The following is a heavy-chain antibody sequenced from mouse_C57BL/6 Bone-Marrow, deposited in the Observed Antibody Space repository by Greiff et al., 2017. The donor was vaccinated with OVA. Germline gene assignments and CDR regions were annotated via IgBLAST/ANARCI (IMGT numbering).Heavy chain of an antibody. V-gene: IGHV1-80*01. J-gene: IGHJ2*01. D-gene: IGHD2-10*02. CDR1: GYAFSSYW. CDR2: IYPGDGDT. Sequence: VQLVESGAELVKPGASVKISCKASGYAFSSYWMNWVKQRPGKGLEWIGQIYPGDGDTNYNGKFKGKAILTADKSSSTAYMQLSSLTSEDSAVYFCAGGDPRGMVDYWGQGTTLTVSS. CDR3: AGGDPRGMVDY.